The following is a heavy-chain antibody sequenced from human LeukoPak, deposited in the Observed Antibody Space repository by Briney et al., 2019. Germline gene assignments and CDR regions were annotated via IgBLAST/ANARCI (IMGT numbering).Heavy chain of an antibody. CDR1: GFTFSSHG. J-gene: IGHJ2*01. CDR2: IGNDGRAK. D-gene: IGHD3-3*01. V-gene: IGHV3-33*08. Sequence: PGGSLRLSCAASGFTFSSHGMHWVRQAPGKGLEWVAVIGNDGRAKRYAESVEGRFTISRDNPKNSLYLQMNSLRAEDTAVYYCARDRDRFLEWLSPRPSPLDLWGRGTLVTVSS. CDR3: ARDRDRFLEWLSPRPSPLDL.